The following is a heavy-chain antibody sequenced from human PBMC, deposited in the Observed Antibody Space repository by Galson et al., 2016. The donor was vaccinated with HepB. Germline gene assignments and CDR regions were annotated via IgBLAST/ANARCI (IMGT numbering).Heavy chain of an antibody. CDR2: IHHSGNS. J-gene: IGHJ6*02. D-gene: IGHD6-6*01. Sequence: SETLSLTCTVSGASISTYYWSWIRQPPGKGLEWVAFIHHSGNSNSNPSLKSRVTISIDTSKNQFSLKLNSVTAADTAVYYCATTAIAARPGYYGMDGWGQGTTVTVSS. CDR3: ATTAIAARPGYYGMDG. CDR1: GASISTYY. V-gene: IGHV4-59*01.